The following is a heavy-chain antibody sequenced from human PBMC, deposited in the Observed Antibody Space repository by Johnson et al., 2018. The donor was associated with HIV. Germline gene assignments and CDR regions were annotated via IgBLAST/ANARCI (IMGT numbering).Heavy chain of an antibody. CDR1: GFTFNTYA. D-gene: IGHD3-10*01. V-gene: IGHV3-30-3*01. CDR2: MSYDGIKK. CDR3: ARVRARGVKHAFDI. J-gene: IGHJ3*02. Sequence: QVLLVESGGGVVQPGRSLRLSCAASGFTFNTYAMHWVRQAPGKGLQLVALMSYDGIKKYYVDSLKGRFTISRDNAKNSLYLQMNSLRAEDTALYYCARVRARGVKHAFDIWGQGTMVTVSS.